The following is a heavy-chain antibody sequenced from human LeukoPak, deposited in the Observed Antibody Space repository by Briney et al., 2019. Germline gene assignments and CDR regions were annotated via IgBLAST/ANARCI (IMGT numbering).Heavy chain of an antibody. Sequence: GGSLRLSCAASGFTFSSYSMNWVRQAPGKGLGWVSSISSSSSCIYYADSVKGRFTISRDNAKNSLYLQMNSLRAEDTAVYYCARDTDFWSGYGMDVWGQGTTVTVSS. D-gene: IGHD3-3*01. J-gene: IGHJ6*02. CDR1: GFTFSSYS. V-gene: IGHV3-21*01. CDR2: ISSSSSCI. CDR3: ARDTDFWSGYGMDV.